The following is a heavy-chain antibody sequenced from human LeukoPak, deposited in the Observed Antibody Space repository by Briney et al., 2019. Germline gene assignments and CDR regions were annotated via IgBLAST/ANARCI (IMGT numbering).Heavy chain of an antibody. CDR3: AREVGYYDSSGYYYGDRYFDY. Sequence: SETLSLTCTVSGGSITNYYWSWIRQPAGKRLEYIGRIYSRGSTNYNSSLKSRVTLSLDTSKNQFSLKLSSLTAADTAVYYCAREVGYYDSSGYYYGDRYFDYWGQGTLVTVSS. V-gene: IGHV4-4*07. D-gene: IGHD3-22*01. CDR1: GGSITNYY. J-gene: IGHJ4*02. CDR2: IYSRGST.